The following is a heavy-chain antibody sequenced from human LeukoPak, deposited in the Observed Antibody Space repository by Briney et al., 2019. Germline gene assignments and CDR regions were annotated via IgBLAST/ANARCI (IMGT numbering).Heavy chain of an antibody. J-gene: IGHJ4*02. Sequence: ASVKVSCKASGYTFTGYYMHWVRQAPGQGLEWMGWINPNSGGTNYAQKFQGRVTMTRDTSISTAYMELSRLRSDDTAVYYCARPVLRYFDPFDYWGQGTLVTVSP. V-gene: IGHV1-2*02. CDR3: ARPVLRYFDPFDY. D-gene: IGHD3-9*01. CDR2: INPNSGGT. CDR1: GYTFTGYY.